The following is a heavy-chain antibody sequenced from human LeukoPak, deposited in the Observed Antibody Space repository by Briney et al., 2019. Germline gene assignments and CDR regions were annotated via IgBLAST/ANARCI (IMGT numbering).Heavy chain of an antibody. CDR1: GYTFSSYG. V-gene: IGHV1-2*02. Sequence: ASVKVSCKASGYTFSSYGITWVRQAPGQGLEWMGWINPNSGDTNYAQKFQGRVTMTRDTSISTAYMELSRLRSDDTAVYYCARAERRIAAPFDYWGQGTLVTVSS. D-gene: IGHD6-6*01. CDR3: ARAERRIAAPFDY. J-gene: IGHJ4*02. CDR2: INPNSGDT.